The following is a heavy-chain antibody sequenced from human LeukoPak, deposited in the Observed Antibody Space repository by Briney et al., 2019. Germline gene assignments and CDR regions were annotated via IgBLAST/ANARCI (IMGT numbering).Heavy chain of an antibody. Sequence: PGGSLRLSCAASGFTFSSYGMHWVRQAPGKGLEWVAVIWYDGSNKYYADSVKGRFTISRDNSKNTLYLQMNSLRAEDTAVYYCARDHPSIAAAGPFDYWGQGTLVTVSS. J-gene: IGHJ4*02. CDR3: ARDHPSIAAAGPFDY. CDR2: IWYDGSNK. D-gene: IGHD6-13*01. CDR1: GFTFSSYG. V-gene: IGHV3-33*01.